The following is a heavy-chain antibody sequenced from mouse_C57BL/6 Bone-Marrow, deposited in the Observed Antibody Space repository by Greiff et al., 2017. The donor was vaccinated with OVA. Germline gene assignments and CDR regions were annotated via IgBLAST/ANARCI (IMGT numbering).Heavy chain of an antibody. CDR1: GYTFTSYW. J-gene: IGHJ2*01. V-gene: IGHV1-55*01. CDR2: IYPGSGST. CDR3: ARRYDYDDYFDY. D-gene: IGHD2-4*01. Sequence: QVQLQQSGAELVKPGASVKMSCKASGYTFTSYWITWVKQRPGQGLEWIGDIYPGSGSTNYNEKFKSKATLTVDTSSSTAYMQLSSLTSEDSAVYYCARRYDYDDYFDYWGQGTTLTVSS.